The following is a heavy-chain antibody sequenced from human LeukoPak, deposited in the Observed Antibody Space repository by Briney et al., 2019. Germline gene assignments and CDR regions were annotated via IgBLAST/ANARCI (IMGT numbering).Heavy chain of an antibody. Sequence: GGSLRLSCAASGFTFSDYYMSWIRQAPGKGLEWVSYMSSSGSTIYYADSVKGRFTISRDNAKNSLYLQINSLKAEDTAIYYCARDSLYTGSFSTFDYWGQGTLVTVSS. J-gene: IGHJ4*02. V-gene: IGHV3-11*01. CDR3: ARDSLYTGSFSTFDY. CDR2: MSSSGSTI. CDR1: GFTFSDYY. D-gene: IGHD1-26*01.